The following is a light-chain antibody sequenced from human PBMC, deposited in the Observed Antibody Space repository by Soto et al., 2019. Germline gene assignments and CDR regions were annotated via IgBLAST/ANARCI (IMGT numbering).Light chain of an antibody. V-gene: IGKV1-39*01. CDR3: QQCYYSPCT. Sequence: DIQMTQSPSSLSASLGDRVTITCRASQSINNYLNWYQQDEGKAPKLLIYAATSLQSGVPSRFSGSGSETEFTLTISSLHPGVFAIYFCQQCYYSPCTVGLGTKLEIK. J-gene: IGKJ2*02. CDR1: QSINNY. CDR2: AAT.